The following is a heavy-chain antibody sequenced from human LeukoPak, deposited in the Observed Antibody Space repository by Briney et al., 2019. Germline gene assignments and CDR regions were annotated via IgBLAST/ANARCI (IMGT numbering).Heavy chain of an antibody. Sequence: PGGSLRLSCAASGFTVSSNYMSWVRQAPGKGLEWVSVIYSGGSTYYADSVKGRFTISRDNSKNTLYLQMNSLRAEDTAVYHCARDYYDSSGYYNFDYWGQGTLVTVSS. J-gene: IGHJ4*02. D-gene: IGHD3-22*01. V-gene: IGHV3-53*01. CDR1: GFTVSSNY. CDR3: ARDYYDSSGYYNFDY. CDR2: IYSGGST.